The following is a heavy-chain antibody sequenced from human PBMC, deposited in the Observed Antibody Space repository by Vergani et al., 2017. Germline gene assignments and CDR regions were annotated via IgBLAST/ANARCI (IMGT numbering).Heavy chain of an antibody. D-gene: IGHD5-12*01. J-gene: IGHJ6*02. CDR1: GFTFNHYA. CDR2: ISGSGGST. V-gene: IGHV3-23*01. CDR3: AKANPRNICYYYLYYYHAMDV. Sequence: EVQLLESGGDLVQPGGSLRLSCAASGFTFNHYAMNWVRQAPGKGLEWVSGISGSGGSTYYAGSVKGRFTISRDSAKNTLYLQMNSLIAGDTAVYYCAKANPRNICYYYLYYYHAMDVWCQGTTVTVSS.